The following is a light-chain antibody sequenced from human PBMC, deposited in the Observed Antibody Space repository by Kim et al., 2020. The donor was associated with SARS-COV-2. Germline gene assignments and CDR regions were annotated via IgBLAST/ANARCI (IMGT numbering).Light chain of an antibody. Sequence: SASVGDRVTITCRASQSISSYLNWYQQKPGKAPKVLIYFVSSLQSGVPSRFSGSGSGTDFTLTISNLQPEDFATYYCQQSYSTPYTFGQGTKLEIK. V-gene: IGKV1-39*01. CDR3: QQSYSTPYT. J-gene: IGKJ2*01. CDR2: FVS. CDR1: QSISSY.